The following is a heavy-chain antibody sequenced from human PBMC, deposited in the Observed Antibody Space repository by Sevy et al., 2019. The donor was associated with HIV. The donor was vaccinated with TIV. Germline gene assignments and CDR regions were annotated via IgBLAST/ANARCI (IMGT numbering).Heavy chain of an antibody. J-gene: IGHJ6*02. CDR3: ARDHVKDGDLGDYYYYAMDV. D-gene: IGHD4-17*01. CDR1: GFILSDYY. CDR2: ISGNDDTI. Sequence: GGSLRLSCAASGFILSDYYMTWVRQAPVKGLEWVSYISGNDDTIYYADSVKGRFTISRDNTKNSLYLQMNSLRAEDTAVYYCARDHVKDGDLGDYYYYAMDVWGQGTTVTVSS. V-gene: IGHV3-11*01.